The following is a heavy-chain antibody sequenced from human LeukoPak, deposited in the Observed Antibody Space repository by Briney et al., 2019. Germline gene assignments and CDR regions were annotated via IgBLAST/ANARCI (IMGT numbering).Heavy chain of an antibody. CDR2: IYSGGST. V-gene: IGHV3-53*01. CDR3: ARVVYCSSTSCSGGFDP. CDR1: GFTVSSNY. Sequence: GESLRLSCAASGFTVSSNYMSWVRQAPGKGLEWVSVIYSGGSTYYADSVKGRFTISRDNSKNTLYLQMNSLRAEDTAVYYCARVVYCSSTSCSGGFDPWGQGTLVTVSS. J-gene: IGHJ5*02. D-gene: IGHD2-2*01.